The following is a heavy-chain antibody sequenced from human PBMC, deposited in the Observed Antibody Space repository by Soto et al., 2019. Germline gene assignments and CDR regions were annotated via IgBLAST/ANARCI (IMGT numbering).Heavy chain of an antibody. D-gene: IGHD1-26*01. J-gene: IGHJ4*02. V-gene: IGHV4-38-2*02. CDR1: GFAISRGYY. CDR2: IYPSVSS. CDR3: ARAKVGRTVFGD. Sequence: RSLTCSVSGFAISRGYYWSWVRQPPGKGLEWIGSIYPSVSSYHNPSLATRLRLSIDTSKIQFTLNLTSVTAFDTAPYLWARAKVGRTVFGDWGEAMQVT.